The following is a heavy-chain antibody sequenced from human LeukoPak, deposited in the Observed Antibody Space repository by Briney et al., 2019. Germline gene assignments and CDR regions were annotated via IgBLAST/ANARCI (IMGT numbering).Heavy chain of an antibody. CDR2: ISWNSGSI. Sequence: PGGSLRLSCAASGFTFDDYAMHWVRQAPGKGLEWVSGISWNSGSIGYADSVKGRFTISRDNAKNSLYLQMNSLRAEDTALYYCAKDEESYYDSSGYYISWGQGTLVTVS. D-gene: IGHD3-22*01. CDR3: AKDEESYYDSSGYYIS. V-gene: IGHV3-9*01. CDR1: GFTFDDYA. J-gene: IGHJ5*02.